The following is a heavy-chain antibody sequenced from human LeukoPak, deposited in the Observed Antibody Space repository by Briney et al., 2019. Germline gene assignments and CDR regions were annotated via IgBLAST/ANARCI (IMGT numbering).Heavy chain of an antibody. CDR1: GFTFSSYW. D-gene: IGHD1-26*01. CDR2: INSDGSST. CDR3: ARGSHSHYGMDV. V-gene: IGHV3-74*01. J-gene: IGHJ6*02. Sequence: GGSLRLSCAASGFTFSSYWMHWVRQGPGKGLVWVSRINSDGSSTRYADSVKGRFTISRDNAKNTLYLQMNSLRAEDTAVYYCARGSHSHYGMDVWGQGTTVTVSS.